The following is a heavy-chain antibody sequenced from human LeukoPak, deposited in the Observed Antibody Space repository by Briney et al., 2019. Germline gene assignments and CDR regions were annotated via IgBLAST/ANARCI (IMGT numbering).Heavy chain of an antibody. Sequence: PSETLSLTCTVSGGSISSYYWSWIRQPPGKGLEWIGYIYNSGSTYYNPSLKSRVTISVDTSKNQFSLRLSSVTAADTAVYYCARGQVGATTLFDYWGQGTLVTVSS. CDR1: GGSISSYY. CDR2: IYNSGST. V-gene: IGHV4-4*09. D-gene: IGHD1-26*01. CDR3: ARGQVGATTLFDY. J-gene: IGHJ4*02.